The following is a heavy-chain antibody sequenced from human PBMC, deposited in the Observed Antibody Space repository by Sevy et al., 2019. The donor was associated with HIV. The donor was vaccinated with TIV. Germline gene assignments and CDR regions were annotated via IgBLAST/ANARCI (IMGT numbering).Heavy chain of an antibody. Sequence: GGSLRLSCAASGFTFNTYAMSWVRQAPGKGLEWVSAISGSAFNIYYADSVKGRLTISRDNSKNKLYLQMNSLRAEDTAVYYCAKEGPGYNYDSSGSFDYWGQGTMVTVSS. J-gene: IGHJ4*02. CDR1: GFTFNTYA. D-gene: IGHD3-22*01. CDR2: ISGSAFNI. V-gene: IGHV3-23*01. CDR3: AKEGPGYNYDSSGSFDY.